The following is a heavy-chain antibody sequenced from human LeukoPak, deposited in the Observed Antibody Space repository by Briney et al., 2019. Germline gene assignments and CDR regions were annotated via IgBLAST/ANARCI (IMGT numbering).Heavy chain of an antibody. Sequence: GGSLRLSCAASGFTFSNAWMSWVRQAPGKGLEWVGRIKSKTDGGTTDYAAPVKGRFTISRDDSKNTLYLQMNSLKAEDTAVYYCYPSGSYYANFDYWGQGTLVTVSS. CDR2: IKSKTDGGTT. J-gene: IGHJ4*02. CDR3: YPSGSYYANFDY. V-gene: IGHV3-15*01. D-gene: IGHD1-26*01. CDR1: GFTFSNAW.